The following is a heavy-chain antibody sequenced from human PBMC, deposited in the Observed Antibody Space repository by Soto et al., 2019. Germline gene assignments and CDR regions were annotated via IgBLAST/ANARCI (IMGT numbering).Heavy chain of an antibody. Sequence: GGSLRLSCAASGFTFSTYSMNWVRQAPGKGLEWVSYISSSSSTIYYADSVKGRFTISRDNAKNSLCLQMNSLRAEDTAVYYCARDYYGSGSYHFDYWGQGTLVTVSS. CDR3: ARDYYGSGSYHFDY. CDR2: ISSSSSTI. CDR1: GFTFSTYS. J-gene: IGHJ4*02. D-gene: IGHD3-10*01. V-gene: IGHV3-48*01.